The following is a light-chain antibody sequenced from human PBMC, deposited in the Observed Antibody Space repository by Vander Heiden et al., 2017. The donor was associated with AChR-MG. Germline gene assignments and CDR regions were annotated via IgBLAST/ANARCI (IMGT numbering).Light chain of an antibody. Sequence: QCALTQPAAASGSPGQSTTIPCTGTSSDVGGYNYVSWYQQHPGKAPKLMMYDVSNRPSGVSNRFSGSKSGNTASLTISGLQAEDEADYYCSSYTSSSTLVVFGGGTKLTVL. CDR3: SSYTSSSTLVV. CDR2: DVS. V-gene: IGLV2-14*03. J-gene: IGLJ2*01. CDR1: SSDVGGYNY.